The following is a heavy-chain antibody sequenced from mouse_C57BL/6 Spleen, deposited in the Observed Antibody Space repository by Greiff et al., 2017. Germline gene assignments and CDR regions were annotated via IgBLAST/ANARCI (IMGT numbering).Heavy chain of an antibody. Sequence: VQLQQSGPELVKPGASVKIPCKASGYTFTDYNMDWVKQSHGKSLEWIGDINPNNGGTIYNQKFKGKATLTVDKSSSTAYMELRSLTSDDTAVYYCARKWNPHYSKEDAMDYWGQGTSVTVSS. CDR2: INPNNGGT. J-gene: IGHJ4*01. V-gene: IGHV1-18*01. CDR1: GYTFTDYN. CDR3: ARKWNPHYSKEDAMDY. D-gene: IGHD2-5*01.